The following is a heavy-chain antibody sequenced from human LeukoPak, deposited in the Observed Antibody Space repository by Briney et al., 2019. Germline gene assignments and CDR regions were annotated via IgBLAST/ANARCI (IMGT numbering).Heavy chain of an antibody. J-gene: IGHJ6*02. V-gene: IGHV1-69*13. D-gene: IGHD3-10*01. CDR2: IIPIFGTA. CDR1: GGTFSSYA. CDR3: ARRGVIIPSSNYYYYYGMDV. Sequence: ASVKVSCKASGGTFSSYAISWVRQAPGQGLEWMGGIIPIFGTANYAQKFQGRVTITADESTSTAYMELSSLRSEDTAVYHCARRGVIIPSSNYYYYYGMDVWGQGTTVTVSS.